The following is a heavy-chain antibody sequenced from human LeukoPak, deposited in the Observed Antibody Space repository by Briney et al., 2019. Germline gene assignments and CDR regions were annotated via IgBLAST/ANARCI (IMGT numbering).Heavy chain of an antibody. Sequence: GGSLRLSCAASGFTFSSYGMHWVRQAPGKGLEWVAVISYDGSNKYYADSVMGRFTISRDNSKNTLYLQMNSLRAEDTAVYYCAKDRYSSGWYYFDYWGQGTLVTVSP. CDR1: GFTFSSYG. J-gene: IGHJ4*02. CDR3: AKDRYSSGWYYFDY. D-gene: IGHD6-19*01. V-gene: IGHV3-30*18. CDR2: ISYDGSNK.